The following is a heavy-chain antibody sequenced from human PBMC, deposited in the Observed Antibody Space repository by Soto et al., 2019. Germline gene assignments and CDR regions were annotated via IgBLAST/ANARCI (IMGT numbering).Heavy chain of an antibody. CDR3: VRDVSVSGDLGWFDS. J-gene: IGHJ5*01. D-gene: IGHD2-21*02. CDR1: GYTFIGYY. Sequence: ASVKVSCKASGYTFIGYYIHLVRQAPGQGLEWMGWINPNSGGTNYAQKFQGRVTMTRDTSISTAYMELSRLRSDDTAVYYCVRDVSVSGDLGWFDSWGQGTLVTVSS. V-gene: IGHV1-2*02. CDR2: INPNSGGT.